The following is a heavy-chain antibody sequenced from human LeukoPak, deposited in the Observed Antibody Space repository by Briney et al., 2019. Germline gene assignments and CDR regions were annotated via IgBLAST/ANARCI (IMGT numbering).Heavy chain of an antibody. CDR1: GGSISSYY. Sequence: PSETLSLTCTVSGGSISSYYWSWIRQPAGKGLEWIGRIYTSGSTNYNPSLKSRVTMSVDTSKNQFSLKLSSVTAADTAVYYCARDVRWELLSDAFDIWGQGTMVTVSS. D-gene: IGHD1-26*01. CDR2: IYTSGST. CDR3: ARDVRWELLSDAFDI. J-gene: IGHJ3*02. V-gene: IGHV4-4*07.